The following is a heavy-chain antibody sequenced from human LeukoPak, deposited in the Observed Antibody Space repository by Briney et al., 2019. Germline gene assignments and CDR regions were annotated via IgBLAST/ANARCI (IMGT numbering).Heavy chain of an antibody. Sequence: SETLSLTCTVSGGSISRYYWSWIRQPAGKGLEWIGRIYTSGSTNYNPSLKSRVTMSVDTSKNQFSLKLSSVTAADTAVYYCARDRPWERVAFDIWGQGTMVTVSS. D-gene: IGHD1-26*01. CDR1: GGSISRYY. J-gene: IGHJ3*02. CDR2: IYTSGST. CDR3: ARDRPWERVAFDI. V-gene: IGHV4-4*07.